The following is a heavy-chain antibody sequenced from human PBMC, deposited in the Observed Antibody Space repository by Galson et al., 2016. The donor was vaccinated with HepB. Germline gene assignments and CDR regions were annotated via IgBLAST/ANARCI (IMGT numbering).Heavy chain of an antibody. V-gene: IGHV5-10-1*01. CDR2: IDPSDSYT. Sequence: QSGAEVKKPGESLRISCKGSGYTFTNYWISWVRQMPGKGLEWMGKIDPSDSYTNSRPSFQGHVTISADKSISTAYLRWSRLRASDTAMYYCARISNWGTGRYFDLWGRGTLVTVSS. CDR1: GYTFTNYW. CDR3: ARISNWGTGRYFDL. D-gene: IGHD7-27*01. J-gene: IGHJ2*01.